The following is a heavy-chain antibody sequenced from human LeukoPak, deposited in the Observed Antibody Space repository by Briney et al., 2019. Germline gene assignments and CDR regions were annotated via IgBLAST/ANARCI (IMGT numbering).Heavy chain of an antibody. V-gene: IGHV5-51*01. CDR3: ARSALYYCSGGSCYSSARGWFDP. D-gene: IGHD2-15*01. Sequence: GESLKISCKGSGYSFTSYWIGWVRQMPGKGLEWMGIIYPGDSDTRYSPSFQGQVTISADKSISTAYLQWSSLKASDTAMYYCARSALYYCSGGSCYSSARGWFDPWGQGTLVTVSS. J-gene: IGHJ5*02. CDR2: IYPGDSDT. CDR1: GYSFTSYW.